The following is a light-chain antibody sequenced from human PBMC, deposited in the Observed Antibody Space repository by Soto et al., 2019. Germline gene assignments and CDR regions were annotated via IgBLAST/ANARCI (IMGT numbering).Light chain of an antibody. CDR2: AAS. Sequence: EIVLTQSPATLSLSPGERATLSCRASQSVSSYLAWYQQKPGQAPRLLIYAASNRDTGIPARFSGSGSGTDFTLTISSLEPEDFAVYYCQQRSNWPPVTFGQGIKLEIK. CDR1: QSVSSY. J-gene: IGKJ2*01. CDR3: QQRSNWPPVT. V-gene: IGKV3-11*01.